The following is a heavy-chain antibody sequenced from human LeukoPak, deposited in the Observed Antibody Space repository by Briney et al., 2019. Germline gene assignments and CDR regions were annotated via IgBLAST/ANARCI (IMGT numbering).Heavy chain of an antibody. J-gene: IGHJ4*02. V-gene: IGHV3-33*08. CDR2: IWFGGSSE. Sequence: GRSLRLSCAASGFTFSIYNMHWVRQAPGKGLEWVAVIWFGGSSESYADSVKGRFTISRDNSKNTLYLQMNSLRVDDTAVYYCAREIPAFDYWGQGTLVTVSS. CDR1: GFTFSIYN. CDR3: AREIPAFDY.